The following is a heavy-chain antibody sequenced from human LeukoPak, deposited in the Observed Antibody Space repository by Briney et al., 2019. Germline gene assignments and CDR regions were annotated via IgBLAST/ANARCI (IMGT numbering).Heavy chain of an antibody. CDR2: ISSSSSYI. Sequence: PGGSLRLSCAASGFTFSSYSMNWVRQAPGKGLEWVSSISSSSSYIYYADSVKGRFTISRDNAKNSLYLQMNSLGAEDTGVYYCAGGPSGYYYYYYMDLWGKGTTVTVSS. CDR3: AGGPSGYYYYYYMDL. V-gene: IGHV3-21*01. D-gene: IGHD1-26*01. CDR1: GFTFSSYS. J-gene: IGHJ6*03.